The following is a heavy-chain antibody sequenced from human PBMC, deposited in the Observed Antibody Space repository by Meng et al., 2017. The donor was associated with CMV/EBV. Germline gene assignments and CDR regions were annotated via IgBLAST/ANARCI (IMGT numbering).Heavy chain of an antibody. V-gene: IGHV3-66*02. J-gene: IGHJ3*02. CDR3: AREWVVVPASVGWVDAFDI. D-gene: IGHD2-2*01. Sequence: GGPLRLSCAASGFTVSSNYMSWVRQAPGKGLEWVSVIYSGGSTYYADSVKGRFTISRDNSKNTLYLQMNSLRAEDTAVYYCAREWVVVPASVGWVDAFDIWGQGTMVTVSS. CDR2: IYSGGST. CDR1: GFTVSSNY.